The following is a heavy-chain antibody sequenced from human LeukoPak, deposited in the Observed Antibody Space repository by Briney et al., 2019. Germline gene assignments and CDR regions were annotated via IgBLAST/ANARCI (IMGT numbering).Heavy chain of an antibody. CDR3: ARRVDEAFDI. CDR1: GYSISSGYY. Sequence: SETLSLTCTVSGYSISSGYYWGWIRQPPGKGLEWIGSIYHSGSTYYNPSLKSRVTISVDTSKNQFSLKLSSVTAADTAVYYCARRVDEAFDIWGQGTMVIVSS. D-gene: IGHD2-15*01. CDR2: IYHSGST. J-gene: IGHJ3*02. V-gene: IGHV4-38-2*02.